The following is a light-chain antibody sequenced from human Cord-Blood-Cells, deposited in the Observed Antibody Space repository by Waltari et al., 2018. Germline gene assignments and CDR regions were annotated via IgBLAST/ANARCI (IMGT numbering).Light chain of an antibody. CDR2: GKS. CDR1: SSNIGAGYD. J-gene: IGLJ2*01. Sequence: QSVLTQPPSVSGAPGQRVTISCTGSSSNIGAGYDVHWYQQLPGTAPKLLFYGKSNRPSGGPDRFSGSKSGTSASLAITGLQAEDEADYYCQSYDSSLSGSVVFGGGTKLTVL. CDR3: QSYDSSLSGSVV. V-gene: IGLV1-40*01.